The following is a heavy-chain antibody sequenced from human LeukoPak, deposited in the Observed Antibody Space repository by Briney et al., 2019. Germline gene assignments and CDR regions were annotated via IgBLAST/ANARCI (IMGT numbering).Heavy chain of an antibody. Sequence: GGSLRLSCAASGFTFSGSAMHWVRQASGKGLEWVGRIGSKANSYATAYAASVKGRFTISRDDSKNTAYLQMNSLKTEDTAVYYCTSLRFLDQESPWWGQGTLVTVSS. D-gene: IGHD3-3*01. J-gene: IGHJ4*02. CDR3: TSLRFLDQESPW. V-gene: IGHV3-73*01. CDR2: IGSKANSYAT. CDR1: GFTFSGSA.